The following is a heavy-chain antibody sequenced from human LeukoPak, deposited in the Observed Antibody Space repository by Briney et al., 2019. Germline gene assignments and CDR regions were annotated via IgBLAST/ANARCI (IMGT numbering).Heavy chain of an antibody. CDR1: GYTFTGYY. J-gene: IGHJ4*02. CDR2: INLNSGGT. D-gene: IGHD3-22*01. CDR3: AREKERIDSSGYPHDY. Sequence: ASVKVSCKASGYTFTGYYIHWVRQAPGQGLEWMGWINLNSGGTNYAQKFQGRVTMTRDTSISTAYMELSRLRSDDTAVYYCAREKERIDSSGYPHDYWGQGTLVTVSS. V-gene: IGHV1-2*02.